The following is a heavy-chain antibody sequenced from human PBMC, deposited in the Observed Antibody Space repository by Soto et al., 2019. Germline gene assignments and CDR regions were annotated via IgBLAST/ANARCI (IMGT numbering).Heavy chain of an antibody. Sequence: SETLSLTCAVYGGSFSGYYWSWIRQPPGKGLEWIGEINHSGSTNYNPSLKSRVTISVDTSKNQFSLKLSSVTAADTAVYYCAIGYCSGGSCFDYMDVWGKGTTVTVSS. CDR1: GGSFSGYY. CDR2: INHSGST. V-gene: IGHV4-34*01. CDR3: AIGYCSGGSCFDYMDV. D-gene: IGHD2-15*01. J-gene: IGHJ6*03.